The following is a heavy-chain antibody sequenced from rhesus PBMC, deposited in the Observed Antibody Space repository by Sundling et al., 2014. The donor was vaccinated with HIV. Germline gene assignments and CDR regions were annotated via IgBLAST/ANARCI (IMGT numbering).Heavy chain of an antibody. J-gene: IGHJ4*01. D-gene: IGHD2-33*01. V-gene: IGHV4-143*01. Sequence: QVQLQETGPGLVKPSETLSVTCAVSGGSVSGGYSWIWVRQPPGKGLEWIGSIYGINETTNYSPSLKSRVTISKDTSKNRFSLKVRSVIAADTAVYYCARRGAHCSDSGCSYGEPDYYFDYWGQGVLVTVSS. CDR3: ARRGAHCSDSGCSYGEPDYYFDY. CDR2: IYGINETT. CDR1: GGSVSGGYS.